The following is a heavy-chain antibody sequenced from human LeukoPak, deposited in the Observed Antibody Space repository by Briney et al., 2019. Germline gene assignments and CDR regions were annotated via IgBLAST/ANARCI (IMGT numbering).Heavy chain of an antibody. CDR2: ISYDGSNK. Sequence: PGRSLRLSCAASGFTFSSYAMHWVRQAPGKGLEWVAVISYDGSNKYYTDSVKGRFTISRDNSKNTLYLQMNSLRAEDTAVYYCARPGGNVNAFDIWGQGTMVTVSS. CDR1: GFTFSSYA. V-gene: IGHV3-30*04. CDR3: ARPGGNVNAFDI. J-gene: IGHJ3*02. D-gene: IGHD4-23*01.